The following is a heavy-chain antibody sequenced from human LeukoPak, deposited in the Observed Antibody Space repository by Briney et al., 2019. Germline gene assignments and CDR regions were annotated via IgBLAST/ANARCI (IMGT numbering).Heavy chain of an antibody. Sequence: SVKVSCKASGGTFSSYAISWVRQAPGQGLEWMGGIIPIFGTANYAQKFQGRVTITADESTSTAYMELSGLRSEDTAVYYCARDLEYQPGGMDVWGKGTTVTVSS. D-gene: IGHD2-2*01. CDR1: GGTFSSYA. V-gene: IGHV1-69*01. CDR2: IIPIFGTA. CDR3: ARDLEYQPGGMDV. J-gene: IGHJ6*04.